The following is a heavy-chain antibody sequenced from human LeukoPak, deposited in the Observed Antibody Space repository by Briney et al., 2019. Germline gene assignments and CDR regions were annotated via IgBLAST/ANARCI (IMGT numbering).Heavy chain of an antibody. V-gene: IGHV3-23*01. J-gene: IGHJ3*02. Sequence: QPGGSLRLSCAASGFTFSSYAMSWVRRAPGKGLEWVSAISGSGVSTYYADSVKGRSTISRDNSKNTLYLQMNSLRAEDTAVYYCAKSLGGGSDDAFDIWGQGTMVTVSS. CDR3: AKSLGGGSDDAFDI. CDR2: ISGSGVST. D-gene: IGHD2-15*01. CDR1: GFTFSSYA.